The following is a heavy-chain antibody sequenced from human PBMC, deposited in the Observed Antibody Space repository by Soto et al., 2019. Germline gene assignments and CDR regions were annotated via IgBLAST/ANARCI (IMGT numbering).Heavy chain of an antibody. D-gene: IGHD3-10*01. CDR2: IFYSGST. CDR1: GGSISSYY. CDR3: ARAYGLGAFDI. J-gene: IGHJ3*02. V-gene: IGHV4-59*08. Sequence: QVQLQESGPGLVKPSETLSLTCTVSGGSISSYYWSWIRQPPGKGLECIGYIFYSGSTNYNPSLTSRVTISVDTSKNQFSPKLSSVTAADTAVYYCARAYGLGAFDIWGQGTMVTVSS.